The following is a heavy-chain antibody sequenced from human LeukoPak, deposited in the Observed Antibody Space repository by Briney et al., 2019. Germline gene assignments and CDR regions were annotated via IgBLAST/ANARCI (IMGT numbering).Heavy chain of an antibody. V-gene: IGHV3-48*03. Sequence: GGSLRLSCEASGFRFSYYEMSWVRQAPGKGLEWLSYINSGGSGIHYAGSVNGRFTISRDNAKNSLYLQMNSLRVEATAVYYCAAVGRAGHPGYWGQGTLVTVSS. CDR1: GFRFSYYE. CDR3: AAVGRAGHPGY. CDR2: INSGGSGI. D-gene: IGHD2-2*01. J-gene: IGHJ4*02.